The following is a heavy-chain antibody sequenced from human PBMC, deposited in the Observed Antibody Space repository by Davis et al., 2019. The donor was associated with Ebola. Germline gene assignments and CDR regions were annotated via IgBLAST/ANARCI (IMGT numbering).Heavy chain of an antibody. CDR3: ARGEQWLWYFEN. Sequence: PSETLSLTCTVSGGSISSYYWSWIRQPPGKGLEWIGYIYYSGSTNYNPSLKSRVTISVDTSKNHFSLQLNSVTPDDTAVYYCARGEQWLWYFENWGQGAVVTVSS. D-gene: IGHD6-19*01. V-gene: IGHV4-59*08. CDR2: IYYSGST. CDR1: GGSISSYY. J-gene: IGHJ4*02.